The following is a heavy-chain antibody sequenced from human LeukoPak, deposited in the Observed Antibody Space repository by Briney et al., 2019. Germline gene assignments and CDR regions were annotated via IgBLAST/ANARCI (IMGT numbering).Heavy chain of an antibody. J-gene: IGHJ5*02. D-gene: IGHD3-10*01. Sequence: SETLFLTCTVSGGSISNYYWTWIRQPPGKGLEWIGYIYYSGITDSNPSLRSRVTMSVDTSKNQFSLKLSSLTAADTAVYYCARDVLGYYFGSGNYGSFDTWGQGTLVTVSS. CDR3: ARDVLGYYFGSGNYGSFDT. V-gene: IGHV4-59*01. CDR1: GGSISNYY. CDR2: IYYSGIT.